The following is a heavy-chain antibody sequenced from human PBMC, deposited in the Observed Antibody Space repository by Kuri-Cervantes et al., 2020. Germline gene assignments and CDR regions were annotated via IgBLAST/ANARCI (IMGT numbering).Heavy chain of an antibody. V-gene: IGHV3-48*02. D-gene: IGHD1-26*01. CDR1: GFTFSSYG. J-gene: IGHJ6*02. Sequence: GGSLRLSCAASGFTFSSYGMNWVRQAPGKGLEWVSYISSGSSTIHYAEPVKGRFTISRDNAKSSLYLQMNSLRDEDTAVYYCARARLVGYYYYYGMDVWGQGTTVTVSS. CDR3: ARARLVGYYYYYGMDV. CDR2: ISSGSSTI.